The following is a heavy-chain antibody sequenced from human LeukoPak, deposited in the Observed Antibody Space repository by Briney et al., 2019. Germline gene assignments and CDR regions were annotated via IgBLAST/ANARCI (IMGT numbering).Heavy chain of an antibody. V-gene: IGHV3-74*01. CDR1: GFTFRSYW. CDR2: INGDGSST. J-gene: IGHJ4*02. Sequence: PGGSLRVSCAASGFTFRSYWMHWVRQAPGKGLVWVSRINGDGSSTSYADSVKGRFTISRDNAKNTLYLQINSLTAEDTAVYYCARDKGHCPNYWGQETVVTVSS. D-gene: IGHD2-8*01. CDR3: ARDKGHCPNY.